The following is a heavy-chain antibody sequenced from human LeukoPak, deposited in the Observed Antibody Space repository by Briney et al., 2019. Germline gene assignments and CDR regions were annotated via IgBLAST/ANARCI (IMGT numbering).Heavy chain of an antibody. CDR3: ARVVWFGELAYYFDY. Sequence: SETLSLTCAVYGESFSGYYWSWIRQPPGKGLEWIGEINHSGSTNCNPSLKSRVTISVDTSKNQFSLKLSSVTAADTAVYYCARVVWFGELAYYFDYWGQGTLVTVSS. D-gene: IGHD3-10*01. CDR1: GESFSGYY. V-gene: IGHV4-34*01. J-gene: IGHJ4*02. CDR2: INHSGST.